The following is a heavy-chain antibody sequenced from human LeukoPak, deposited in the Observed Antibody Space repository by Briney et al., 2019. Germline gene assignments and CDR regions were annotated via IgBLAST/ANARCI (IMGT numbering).Heavy chain of an antibody. CDR1: GGSLNGRS. V-gene: IGHV4-59*11. CDR2: FHVSGTT. J-gene: IGHJ5*02. CDR3: ARGGGWYDP. Sequence: SETLSLTCTVSGGSLNGRSWSWIRQPPGKGLEWIGYFHVSGTTNYNPSLQGRVTISVDMSKNQFSLRLSSVTAADSAVYFCARGGGWYDPWGQGTLVTVSS. D-gene: IGHD1-26*01.